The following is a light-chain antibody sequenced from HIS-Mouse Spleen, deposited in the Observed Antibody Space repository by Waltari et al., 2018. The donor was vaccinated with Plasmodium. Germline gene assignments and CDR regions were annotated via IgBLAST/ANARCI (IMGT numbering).Light chain of an antibody. CDR3: SSYAGSNNLV. CDR2: EVS. J-gene: IGLJ2*01. CDR1: SSDVGGYNY. Sequence: QSALTQPPSASGSPGQSVTISCTGTSSDVGGYNYVSWYQQHPGKAPKLMIYEVSTRPSGVPDRCAGSKSGNTASLTVSGLQAEDEAEYYCSSYAGSNNLVFGGGTKLTVL. V-gene: IGLV2-8*01.